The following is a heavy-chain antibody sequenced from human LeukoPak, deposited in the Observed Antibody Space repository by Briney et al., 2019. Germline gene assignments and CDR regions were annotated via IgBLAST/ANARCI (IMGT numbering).Heavy chain of an antibody. CDR2: IDYSGSA. CDR3: ARRTYSYGFRFDP. J-gene: IGHJ5*02. Sequence: PSEGLSLTCSVSGGSNNIGGYYGGSGRRPPGRGLGWIGSIDYSGSAVDSPSLNSRLTISVDPSKNQFSLRVASVTAADTAVYYCARRTYSYGFRFDPWGQGTLVTVSS. D-gene: IGHD3-16*02. V-gene: IGHV4-39*01. CDR1: GGSNNIGGYY.